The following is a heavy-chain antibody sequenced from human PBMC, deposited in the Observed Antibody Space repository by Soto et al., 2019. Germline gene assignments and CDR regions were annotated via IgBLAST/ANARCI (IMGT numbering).Heavy chain of an antibody. J-gene: IGHJ5*02. D-gene: IGHD3-10*01. Sequence: SETLSLTCTVSGGSISSYYWSWIRQPPGKGLEWIGYIYYSGSTYYNPSLKSRVTMSLDTSENHFSLNLSSVTAADTAMYYCAREQGEGYGAGSFRWFDPWGQGTLVTVSS. CDR1: GGSISSYY. CDR3: AREQGEGYGAGSFRWFDP. V-gene: IGHV4-59*12. CDR2: IYYSGST.